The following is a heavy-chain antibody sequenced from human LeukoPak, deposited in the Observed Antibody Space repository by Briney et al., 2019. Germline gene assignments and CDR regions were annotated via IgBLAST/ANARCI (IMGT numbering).Heavy chain of an antibody. Sequence: SETLSLTCTVSGGFISGHFWSWIRQPPGKGLEWIGFVSYSGGTNLSPSFNGRVTIALDTSQRQFSLNVDSVTAADTAVYFCARGGASSRYFGYWGQGTLVTVSS. D-gene: IGHD1-26*01. CDR1: GGFISGHF. CDR3: ARGGASSRYFGY. J-gene: IGHJ4*02. V-gene: IGHV4-59*11. CDR2: VSYSGGT.